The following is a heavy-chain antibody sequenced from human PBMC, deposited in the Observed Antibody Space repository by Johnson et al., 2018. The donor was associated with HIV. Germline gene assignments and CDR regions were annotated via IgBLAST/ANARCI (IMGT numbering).Heavy chain of an antibody. Sequence: VQLVESGGGLVQPGGSLRLSCAASGFTVSSNYMSWVRQAPGKGLECVSVIYSGGSTYYADSVKGRFTISRDNSKNTLYLQMNSLRAEDTAVYYCARDFLRGIVGATGAFDIWGQGTMVTVSS. CDR1: GFTVSSNY. D-gene: IGHD1-26*01. J-gene: IGHJ3*02. V-gene: IGHV3-66*02. CDR2: IYSGGST. CDR3: ARDFLRGIVGATGAFDI.